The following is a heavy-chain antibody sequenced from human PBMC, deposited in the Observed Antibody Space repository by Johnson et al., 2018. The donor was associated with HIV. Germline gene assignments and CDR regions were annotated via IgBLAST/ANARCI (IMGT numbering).Heavy chain of an antibody. V-gene: IGHV3-33*06. CDR1: GFTFNNYG. J-gene: IGHJ3*02. D-gene: IGHD3-22*01. CDR2: IWHDGSNK. Sequence: QVQLVESGGGLVQPGRSLRLSCAASGFTFNNYGMHWVRQAPGKGLEWVAVIWHDGSNKFYLDSVKGRFTISRDNSQNTLYLQMNSLRAEDTAVYFCAKVRSGYTEIDAFDIWGQGTMVTVSS. CDR3: AKVRSGYTEIDAFDI.